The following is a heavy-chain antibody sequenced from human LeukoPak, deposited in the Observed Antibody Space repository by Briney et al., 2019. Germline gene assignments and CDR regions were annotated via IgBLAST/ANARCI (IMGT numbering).Heavy chain of an antibody. CDR1: GGSISSGTYH. V-gene: IGHV4-30-4*01. CDR2: IYYSGST. CDR3: ARGGTTVVAPVY. J-gene: IGHJ4*02. D-gene: IGHD4-23*01. Sequence: SETLSLTCTVSGGSISSGTYHWSWIRQPPGKGLEWIGYIYYSGSTYYNPSLKSRVSISLGTSKNQLSLNLSSVTAADTAVYYCARGGTTVVAPVYWGQGTLVSVSS.